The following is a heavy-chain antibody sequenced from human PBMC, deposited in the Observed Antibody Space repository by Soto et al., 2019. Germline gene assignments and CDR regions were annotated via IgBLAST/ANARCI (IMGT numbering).Heavy chain of an antibody. CDR2: INHSGST. Sequence: SETLSLTCAVYGGSFSGYYWSWIRQPPGKGLEWIGEINHSGSTNYNPSLKSRVTISVDTSKNQFSLKLSSVTAADTAVYYCARVGAAAGTDWFDPWGQGTLVTVSS. D-gene: IGHD6-13*01. CDR3: ARVGAAAGTDWFDP. J-gene: IGHJ5*02. CDR1: GGSFSGYY. V-gene: IGHV4-34*01.